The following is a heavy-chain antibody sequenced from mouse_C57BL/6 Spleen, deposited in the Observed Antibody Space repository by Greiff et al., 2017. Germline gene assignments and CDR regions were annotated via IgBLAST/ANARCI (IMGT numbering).Heavy chain of an antibody. CDR2: IYPGDGDT. V-gene: IGHV1-82*01. CDR3: ASPTAQATGYAMDY. CDR1: GYAFSSSW. D-gene: IGHD3-2*02. Sequence: QVQLQQSGPELVKPGASVKISCKASGYAFSSSWMNWVKQRPGKGLEWIGRIYPGDGDTNYNGKFKGKATLTADKSSSTAYMQLSSLTSEDSAVYFCASPTAQATGYAMDYWGQGTSVTVSS. J-gene: IGHJ4*01.